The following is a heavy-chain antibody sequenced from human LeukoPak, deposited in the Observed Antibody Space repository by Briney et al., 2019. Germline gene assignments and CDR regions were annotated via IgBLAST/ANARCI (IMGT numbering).Heavy chain of an antibody. D-gene: IGHD3-10*01. Sequence: GGTLRLSCAASGFTFSSYWMHWVRQAPGKGLVWVSRINSDGSSTSYADSVKGRFTISRDNAKNTLYLQMNSLRAEDTAVYYCARVQDYYYGSGSYYSSFDYWGQGTLVTVSS. CDR2: INSDGSST. V-gene: IGHV3-74*01. CDR1: GFTFSSYW. J-gene: IGHJ4*02. CDR3: ARVQDYYYGSGSYYSSFDY.